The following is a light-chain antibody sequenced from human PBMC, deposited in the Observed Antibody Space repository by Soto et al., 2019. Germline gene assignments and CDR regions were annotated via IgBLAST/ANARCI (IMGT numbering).Light chain of an antibody. CDR1: QSISNY. V-gene: IGKV1-39*01. CDR3: QQSYGTPLT. CDR2: AAS. Sequence: DMEMTQSPSSLSASVGDRVTITCRASQSISNYLNGYQHKPGKVPKLLIYAASSLQSGVPTRFSGSGSGTDFTLTINSLQPEDFATYDCQQSYGTPLTFGGGTKIEIK. J-gene: IGKJ4*01.